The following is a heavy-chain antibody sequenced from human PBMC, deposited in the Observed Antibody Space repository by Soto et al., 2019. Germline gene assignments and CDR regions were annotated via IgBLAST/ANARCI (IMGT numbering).Heavy chain of an antibody. D-gene: IGHD1-7*01. CDR2: INPNSGGT. J-gene: IGHJ6*02. CDR1: GYTFTGYY. CDR3: ARFQLELVWSYYYYGMDV. V-gene: IGHV1-2*02. Sequence: QVQLVQSGAEVKKPGASVKVSCKASGYTFTGYYMHWVRQAPGQGLEWMGWINPNSGGTNYAQKFQGRVTMTRDTSISTAYMELSRLRSDDTAVYYCARFQLELVWSYYYYGMDVWGQGTTVTVSS.